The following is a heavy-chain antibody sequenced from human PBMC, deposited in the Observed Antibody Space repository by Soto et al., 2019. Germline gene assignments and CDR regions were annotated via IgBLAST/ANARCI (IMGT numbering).Heavy chain of an antibody. CDR3: ARGGGVGVAGSAAFDM. Sequence: QLHLVQSGAVVKKPGASVTVSCSASGYPVTAYYMHWVRQAPGRGLEGMGGINPATGAAKYTQTFRGRVTMTRDTSRGTVFMELSGLTSEDTAVFYCARGGGVGVAGSAAFDMWGQGTLVTVSS. CDR1: GYPVTAYY. V-gene: IGHV1-2*02. D-gene: IGHD3-3*01. CDR2: INPATGAA. J-gene: IGHJ3*02.